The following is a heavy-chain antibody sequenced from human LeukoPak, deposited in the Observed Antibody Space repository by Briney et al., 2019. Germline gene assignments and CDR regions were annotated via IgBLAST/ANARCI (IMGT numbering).Heavy chain of an antibody. CDR3: AKDRPYYGSGSYYDY. V-gene: IGHV3-23*01. Sequence: GGSLRPSCAASGFTFSSYAMSWVRQAPGKGLEWVSAISGSGGSTYYADSVKGRFTISRDNSKNTLYLQMNSLRAEDTAVYYCAKDRPYYGSGSYYDYWGQGTLVTVSS. CDR2: ISGSGGST. J-gene: IGHJ4*02. D-gene: IGHD3-10*01. CDR1: GFTFSSYA.